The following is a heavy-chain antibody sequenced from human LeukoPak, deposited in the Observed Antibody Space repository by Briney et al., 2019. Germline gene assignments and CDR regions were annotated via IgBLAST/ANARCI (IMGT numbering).Heavy chain of an antibody. CDR2: ISYDGNSK. V-gene: IGHV3-30*04. D-gene: IGHD6-19*01. CDR1: GFTFSSYA. Sequence: GGSLRLSCAASGFTFSSYAVHWVRQAPGTGLEWVAVISYDGNSKYYADSVKDRFTISRDNSKNTLYLQVNSLRAEDTAVYYCARGPLPSYSSGWSYYGMDVWGQGTTVTVSS. J-gene: IGHJ6*02. CDR3: ARGPLPSYSSGWSYYGMDV.